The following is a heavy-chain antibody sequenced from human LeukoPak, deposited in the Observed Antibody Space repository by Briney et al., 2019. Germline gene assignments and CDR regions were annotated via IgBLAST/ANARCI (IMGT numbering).Heavy chain of an antibody. CDR1: GFTFSSYA. CDR2: ISYDGSNK. D-gene: IGHD1-26*01. Sequence: PGRSLRLSCAASGFTFSSYAIHWVRQAPGKGLEWVAVISYDGSNKYYADSVKGRFTISRDNSKNTLYLQMNSLRAEDTAVYYCARVRKTWEPRLYGKDVWGQGTTVTVSS. V-gene: IGHV3-30-3*01. J-gene: IGHJ6*02. CDR3: ARVRKTWEPRLYGKDV.